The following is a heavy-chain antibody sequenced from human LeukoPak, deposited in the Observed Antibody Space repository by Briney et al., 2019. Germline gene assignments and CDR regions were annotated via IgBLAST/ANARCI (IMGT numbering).Heavy chain of an antibody. J-gene: IGHJ4*02. V-gene: IGHV3-30*03. CDR2: ISYDGSNK. CDR1: GFTFSNYG. D-gene: IGHD3-22*01. CDR3: ARFDYYDSSAYYFDY. Sequence: GGSLRLSCAASGFTFSNYGMHWVRQAPGKGLEWVAVISYDGSNKYYADSVKGRFTISRDNSKNTLYLQMNSLRAEDTAVYYCARFDYYDSSAYYFDYWGQGTLVTVSS.